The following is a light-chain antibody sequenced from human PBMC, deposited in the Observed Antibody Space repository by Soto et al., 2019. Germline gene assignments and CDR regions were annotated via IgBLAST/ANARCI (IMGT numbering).Light chain of an antibody. Sequence: DIQMTQSPSTLSGSVGDRVTLTCRASQTISSWLAWYQQKPGKAPKLLIYDASDLETGVPSRFSGSGSGTDFTFTISCLQPEDIATYYCQQYYNLALTFGGGTKVDI. V-gene: IGKV1-33*01. CDR1: QTISSW. J-gene: IGKJ4*01. CDR3: QQYYNLALT. CDR2: DAS.